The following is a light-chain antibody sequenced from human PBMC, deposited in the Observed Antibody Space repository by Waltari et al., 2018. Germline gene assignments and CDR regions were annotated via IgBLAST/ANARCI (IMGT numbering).Light chain of an antibody. CDR3: SSYAGSNNRV. Sequence: QSALTQPPPASGPPGQSLTISCPGTRSDVGGYNYVSWSQQHPGKAPKLMIYEVSTRPSGVPDRFSGSKSGNTASLTVSGLQAEDEADYYCSSYAGSNNRVFGGGTKLTVL. J-gene: IGLJ2*01. V-gene: IGLV2-8*01. CDR2: EVS. CDR1: RSDVGGYNY.